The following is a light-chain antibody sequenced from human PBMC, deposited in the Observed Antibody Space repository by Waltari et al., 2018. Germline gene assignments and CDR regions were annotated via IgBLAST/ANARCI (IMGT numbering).Light chain of an antibody. CDR3: QVWDGSNDLWV. CDR2: DDS. J-gene: IGLJ3*02. V-gene: IGLV3-21*02. Sequence: SVVLIQPPSVSVAPGQTATITCGGHILGVTTVPWSPQKPGPAPLLVISDDSDRPSGIPERLSGSNSGNTATLTIDRAEAGDEADYYCQVWDGSNDLWVFGGGTKLTVL. CDR1: ILGVTT.